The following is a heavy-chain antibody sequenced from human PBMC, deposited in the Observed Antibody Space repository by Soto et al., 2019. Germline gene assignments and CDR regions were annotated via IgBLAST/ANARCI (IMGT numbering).Heavy chain of an antibody. CDR3: AKGIMTTVTTPVDY. V-gene: IGHV3-33*06. CDR2: IWYDGSNK. D-gene: IGHD4-17*01. Sequence: QVQLVESGGGVVQPGRSLRLSCAASGFTFSNYGMHWVRQAPGKGLEWVALIWYDGSNKYYADSMKGRFTISRDNSKNTLYLQMNSLRAEDTAVYYCAKGIMTTVTTPVDYWGQGTLVTVSS. CDR1: GFTFSNYG. J-gene: IGHJ4*02.